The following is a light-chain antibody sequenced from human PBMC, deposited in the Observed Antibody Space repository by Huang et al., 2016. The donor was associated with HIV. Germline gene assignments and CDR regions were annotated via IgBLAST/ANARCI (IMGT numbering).Light chain of an antibody. J-gene: IGKJ1*01. CDR2: LGS. CDR1: QSLLHSNGYNY. V-gene: IGKV2-28*01. CDR3: MQALQTWT. Sequence: DIVMTQSPLSLPVTPGEPASISCRSSQSLLHSNGYNYLDWYLQNPGQSPQLLIYLGSNRGSGVPDRFSGSGSGTDFTLKISRVEAEDVGVYYCMQALQTWTFGQGTKVEIK.